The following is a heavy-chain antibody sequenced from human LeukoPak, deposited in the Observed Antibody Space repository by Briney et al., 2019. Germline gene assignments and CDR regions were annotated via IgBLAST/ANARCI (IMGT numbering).Heavy chain of an antibody. V-gene: IGHV3-74*01. CDR3: AREKVVAATPDDAFDI. CDR1: GFTFSSYW. D-gene: IGHD2-15*01. Sequence: TGGSLRLSCAASGFTFSSYWMHWVRQAPGKGLVWVSRINSDGSSTSYADSVKGRFTISRDNAKNTLYLQMNSLRAEDTAVYYCAREKVVAATPDDAFDIWGQGTMVTVSS. J-gene: IGHJ3*02. CDR2: INSDGSST.